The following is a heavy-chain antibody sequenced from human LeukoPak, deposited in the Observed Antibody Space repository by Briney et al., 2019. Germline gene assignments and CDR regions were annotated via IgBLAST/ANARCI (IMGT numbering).Heavy chain of an antibody. V-gene: IGHV3-7*01. D-gene: IGHD2-15*01. J-gene: IGHJ4*02. CDR2: IKQDGSEK. Sequence: AGGSLRLSCAASGFTFSSYWMSWVREAPGKGLEGVANIKQDGSEKYYVDSVTRRFTISRDNAKNSLYLQMNSLRAEDTAVYYCASPYSIWGQGTLVTVSS. CDR3: ASPYSI. CDR1: GFTFSSYW.